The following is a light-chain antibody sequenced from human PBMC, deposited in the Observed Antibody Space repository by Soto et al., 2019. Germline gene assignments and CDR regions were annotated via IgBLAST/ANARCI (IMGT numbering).Light chain of an antibody. CDR3: QAWDDTTGLV. V-gene: IGLV3-1*01. CDR1: DLGNRY. J-gene: IGLJ2*01. CDR2: LDT. Sequence: SYDLTQPPSVSVSPGQTASITCSGTDLGNRYACWYQQKPGQSPVLVIYLDTKRPSGIPGRFSGSNAGNTATLTISGTQAVEAAYYYCQAWDDTTGLVFGGGTKLTVL.